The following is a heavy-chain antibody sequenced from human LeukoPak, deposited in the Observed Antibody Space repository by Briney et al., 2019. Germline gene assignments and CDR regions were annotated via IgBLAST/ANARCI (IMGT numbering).Heavy chain of an antibody. D-gene: IGHD1-26*01. Sequence: PSETVSLTCTVSGGSISSYYWSWIRQPPGKGLEWIGYIYYSGSTNYNPSLKSRVTISVDTSKNQFSLKLSSVTAADTAVYYCASQPSGSSDFDYWGQGTLVTVSS. CDR1: GGSISSYY. J-gene: IGHJ4*02. V-gene: IGHV4-59*01. CDR3: ASQPSGSSDFDY. CDR2: IYYSGST.